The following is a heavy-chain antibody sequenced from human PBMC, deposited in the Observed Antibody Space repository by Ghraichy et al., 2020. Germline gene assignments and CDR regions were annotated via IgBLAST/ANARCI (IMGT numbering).Heavy chain of an antibody. Sequence: LSLTCAASGFTFDDYAMHWVRQAPGKGLEWVSGISWNSGSIGYADSVRGRFTISRDNAKNSLYLQMNSLRAEDTALYYCAKSVTPGLYYYYHGMDVWGQGTTVTVSS. J-gene: IGHJ6*02. D-gene: IGHD4-23*01. V-gene: IGHV3-9*01. CDR3: AKSVTPGLYYYYHGMDV. CDR1: GFTFDDYA. CDR2: ISWNSGSI.